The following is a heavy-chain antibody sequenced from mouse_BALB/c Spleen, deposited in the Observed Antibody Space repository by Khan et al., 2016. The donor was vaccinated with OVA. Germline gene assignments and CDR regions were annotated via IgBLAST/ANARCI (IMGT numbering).Heavy chain of an antibody. D-gene: IGHD2-1*01. Sequence: EVQLQESGGGLVQPGGSRKLSCAASGFTFSSFGMHWVRQAPKKGLEWVAYISSGSSTIYYVDTVKDRFTISRDSPKNTLFLQMTSLRSEDTAMYYCARSGGNFHWYFDVWGAGTSVTVSS. CDR1: GFTFSSFG. J-gene: IGHJ1*01. CDR2: ISSGSSTI. CDR3: ARSGGNFHWYFDV. V-gene: IGHV5-17*02.